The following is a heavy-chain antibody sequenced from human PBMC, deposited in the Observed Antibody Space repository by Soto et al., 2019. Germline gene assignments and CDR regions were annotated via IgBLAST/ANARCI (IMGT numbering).Heavy chain of an antibody. J-gene: IGHJ5*02. CDR1: GGSISSGGYS. D-gene: IGHD3-10*01. V-gene: IGHV4-30-2*01. CDR2: IYHSGST. Sequence: SETLSLTCAVSGGSISSGGYSWSWIRQPPGKGLEWIGYIYHSGSTYYNPSLKSRVTISVDRSKNQFSLKLSSVTAADTAVYYCARGRISGSYYNGLDPWGQGTLVTVSS. CDR3: ARGRISGSYYNGLDP.